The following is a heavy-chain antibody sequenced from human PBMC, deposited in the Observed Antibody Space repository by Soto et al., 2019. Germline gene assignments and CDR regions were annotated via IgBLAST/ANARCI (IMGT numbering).Heavy chain of an antibody. J-gene: IGHJ6*02. V-gene: IGHV3-23*01. CDR3: AKAGEDVVVVAATPVYYYYGMDV. Sequence: EVQLLESGGGLVQPGGSLRLSCAASGFTFSSYAMSWVRQAPGKGLEWVSAISGSGGSTYYADSVKGRFTISRDNSKNKLYMQMNRLIAEDTAVYYCAKAGEDVVVVAATPVYYYYGMDVWGQGTTVTVSS. CDR1: GFTFSSYA. D-gene: IGHD2-15*01. CDR2: ISGSGGST.